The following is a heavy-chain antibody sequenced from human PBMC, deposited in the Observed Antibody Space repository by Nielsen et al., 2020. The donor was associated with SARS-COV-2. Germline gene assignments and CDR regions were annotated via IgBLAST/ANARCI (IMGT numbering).Heavy chain of an antibody. CDR1: GYSFTSYW. D-gene: IGHD6-19*01. Sequence: GESLKISCKGSGYSFTSYWISWVRQMPGKGLEWMGRIDPSDSYTNYSPSFQGHVTISADKSISTAYLQWSSLKASDTAMYYCARVSSGWDYYYYGMDVWGQGTTVTVSS. CDR3: ARVSSGWDYYYYGMDV. V-gene: IGHV5-10-1*01. CDR2: IDPSDSYT. J-gene: IGHJ6*02.